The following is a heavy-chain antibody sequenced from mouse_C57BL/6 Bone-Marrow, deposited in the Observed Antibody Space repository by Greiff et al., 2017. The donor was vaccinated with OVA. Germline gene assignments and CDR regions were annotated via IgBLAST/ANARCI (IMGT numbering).Heavy chain of an antibody. CDR3: ARRGYGNSYYFDY. CDR1: GYTFTSYW. CDR2: INPSNGGT. V-gene: IGHV1-53*01. Sequence: QVHVKQPGTELVKPGASVKLSCKASGYTFTSYWMHWVKQRPGQGLEWIGNINPSNGGTNYNEKFKSKATLTVDKSSSTAYMQLSSLTSEDSAVYYCARRGYGNSYYFDYWGQGTTLTVSS. D-gene: IGHD2-10*02. J-gene: IGHJ2*01.